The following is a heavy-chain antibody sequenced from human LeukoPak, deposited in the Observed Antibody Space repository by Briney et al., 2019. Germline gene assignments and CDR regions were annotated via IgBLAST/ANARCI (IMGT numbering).Heavy chain of an antibody. V-gene: IGHV4-4*02. D-gene: IGHD3-22*01. CDR3: ARWGYYYDSSVNAFDI. CDR1: GGSISSSNW. CDR2: IYHSGST. J-gene: IGHJ3*02. Sequence: SETLSLTCAVSGGSISSSNWWSWVRQPPGKGLEWIGEIYHSGSTNYNPSPKSRVTISVDKSKNQFSLKLSSVTAADTAVYYCARWGYYYDSSVNAFDIWGQGTMVTVSS.